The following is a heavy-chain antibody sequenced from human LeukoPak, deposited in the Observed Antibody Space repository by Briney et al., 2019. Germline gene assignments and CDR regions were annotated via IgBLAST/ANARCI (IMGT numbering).Heavy chain of an antibody. V-gene: IGHV1-18*01. J-gene: IGHJ6*03. CDR2: ISAYNGNT. Sequence: GASVTVSCKASGYTFTSYGISWVRQAPGQGLEWMGCISAYNGNTNYAQKLQGRVTMTTDTSTSTAYMELRSLRSDDTAVYYCARVTHDIVVVPAATEGYYYYYMDVWGKGTTVTVSS. D-gene: IGHD2-2*01. CDR1: GYTFTSYG. CDR3: ARVTHDIVVVPAATEGYYYYYMDV.